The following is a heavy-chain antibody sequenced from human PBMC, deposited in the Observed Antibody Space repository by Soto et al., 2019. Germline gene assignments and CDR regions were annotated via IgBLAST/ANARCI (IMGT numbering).Heavy chain of an antibody. CDR1: GFTFSSYG. J-gene: IGHJ4*02. Sequence: QVQLVESGGGVVQPGRSLRLSCAASGFTFSSYGMHWVRQAPGKGLEWVAVIWYDGSNKYYADSVKGRFTISRDNSKNTLDLQMNSLRAEDTAVYYCARDHCGGDCCYYFDYWGQGTLVTVSS. D-gene: IGHD2-21*02. CDR3: ARDHCGGDCCYYFDY. V-gene: IGHV3-33*01. CDR2: IWYDGSNK.